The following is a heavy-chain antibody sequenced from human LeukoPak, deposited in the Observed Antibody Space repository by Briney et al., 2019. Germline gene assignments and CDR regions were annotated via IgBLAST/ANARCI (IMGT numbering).Heavy chain of an antibody. J-gene: IGHJ4*02. CDR3: ARGLSRRRLDY. CDR1: GVSISSGGYS. V-gene: IGHV4-30-2*01. D-gene: IGHD5/OR15-5a*01. CDR2: IYHSGST. Sequence: SSETLSLTCAVSGVSISSGGYSWSWIRQPPGKGLEWIGYIYHSGSTYYNPSLKSRVTISVDTSKNQFSLKLSSVTAADTAVYYCARGLSRRRLDYWGQGTLVTVSS.